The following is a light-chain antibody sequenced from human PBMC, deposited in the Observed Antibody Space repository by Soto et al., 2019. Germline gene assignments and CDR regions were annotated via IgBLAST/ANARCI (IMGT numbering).Light chain of an antibody. V-gene: IGKV1-17*03. CDR2: GAS. J-gene: IGKJ4*01. CDR1: QDITNS. CDR3: LQHDTSPLT. Sequence: DIQMTQSPSAMSASVGDRVTITCRASQDITNSLAWLQQKPGKVPKRLIYGASNLQSGVPSRFSGIGSVTEFTLTISGLQPDDFATYFCLQHDTSPLTFGGGTKV.